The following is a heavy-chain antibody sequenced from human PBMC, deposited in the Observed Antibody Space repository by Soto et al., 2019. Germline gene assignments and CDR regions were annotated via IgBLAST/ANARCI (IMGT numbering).Heavy chain of an antibody. J-gene: IGHJ4*02. D-gene: IGHD3-22*01. Sequence: QITLKESGPTLVKPTQTLTLTCTFSGFSLSTSGVGVGWIRQPPGKALEWLALIYWNDDKRYSPSLKSRLTITKDTSKNQVVLTMTNMDPVDTATYYCAHRHFPRYYYDSSGYYDYWGQGTLVTVSS. CDR1: GFSLSTSGVG. V-gene: IGHV2-5*01. CDR3: AHRHFPRYYYDSSGYYDY. CDR2: IYWNDDK.